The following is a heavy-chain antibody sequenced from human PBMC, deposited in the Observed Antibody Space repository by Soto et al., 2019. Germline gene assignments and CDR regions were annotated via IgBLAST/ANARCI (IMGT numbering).Heavy chain of an antibody. CDR3: ARASTTYSRGYYSAVDY. J-gene: IGHJ4*02. V-gene: IGHV1-46*01. D-gene: IGHD3-22*01. CDR1: GCTFTRHY. CDR2: TNTSGGNT. Sequence: ASVKVSCKASGCTFTRHYIHWVRQAPGQGLEWMGITNTSGGNTNYAPRFQGRVTMTCDTSTSTVYMELRSLRSEDTAVYYCARASTTYSRGYYSAVDYWGQGTLVTVSS.